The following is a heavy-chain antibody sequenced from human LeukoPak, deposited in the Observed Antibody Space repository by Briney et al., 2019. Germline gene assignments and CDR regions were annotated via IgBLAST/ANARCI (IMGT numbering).Heavy chain of an antibody. CDR2: IYYTGGT. D-gene: IGHD2-21*02. Sequence: SETLSLTCTVAGGSISGDSWTWIRQPAGEGLEGSGDIYYTGGTNYNPSLKSRVAMSVDTSKNQFSLKLTSLTAADTAVYYCARNGFRTYCGDGCYSDYMDVWGQGPTVTVAS. CDR3: ARNGFRTYCGDGCYSDYMDV. CDR1: GGSISGDS. J-gene: IGHJ6*03. V-gene: IGHV4-4*07.